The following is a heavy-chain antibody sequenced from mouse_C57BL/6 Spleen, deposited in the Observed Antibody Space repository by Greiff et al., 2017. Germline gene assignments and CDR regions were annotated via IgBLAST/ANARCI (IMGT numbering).Heavy chain of an antibody. V-gene: IGHV1-55*01. CDR1: GYTFTSYW. D-gene: IGHD2-4*01. CDR3: ARGDYEPLFAY. J-gene: IGHJ3*01. Sequence: VQLQQPGAELVKPGASVKMSCKASGYTFTSYWITWVKQRPGQGLEWIGDIYPGSGSTNYHEKFKSKATLTVDTSSSTSYMQLSSLTSEDAAVYYCARGDYEPLFAYWGQGTLVTVSA. CDR2: IYPGSGST.